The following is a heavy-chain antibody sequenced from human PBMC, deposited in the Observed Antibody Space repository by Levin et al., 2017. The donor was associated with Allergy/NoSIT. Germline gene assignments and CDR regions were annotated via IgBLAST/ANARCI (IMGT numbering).Heavy chain of an antibody. CDR3: AKDKYRGDDWHDY. D-gene: IGHD5-12*01. CDR2: ISGSGGST. Sequence: GESLKISCAASGFTFSDYYMDWVRQAPGKGLEWVSAISGSGGSTYYADSVKGRFTISRDNSKNTLYLQMNSLRAEDTAVYYCAKDKYRGDDWHDYWGQGTLVTVSS. J-gene: IGHJ4*02. CDR1: GFTFSDYY. V-gene: IGHV3-23*01.